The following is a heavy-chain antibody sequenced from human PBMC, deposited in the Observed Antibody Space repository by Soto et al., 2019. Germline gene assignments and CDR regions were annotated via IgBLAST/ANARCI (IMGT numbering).Heavy chain of an antibody. Sequence: NPSETLSLTCTVSGGSVTSDEDYWTWIRQSPGKGLEWIGYISNSGSTGYNPSLKTRLSMSVDRSKNQFTLRLTSVTAADTAVYFCATESGSTYGYFDHWGQGTQVTSPQ. CDR3: ATESGSTYGYFDH. CDR1: GGSVTSDEDY. J-gene: IGHJ4*02. CDR2: ISNSGST. V-gene: IGHV4-30-4*01. D-gene: IGHD5-18*01.